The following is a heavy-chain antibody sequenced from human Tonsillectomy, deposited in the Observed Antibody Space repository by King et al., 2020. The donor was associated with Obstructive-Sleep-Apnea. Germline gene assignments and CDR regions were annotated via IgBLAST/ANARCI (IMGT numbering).Heavy chain of an antibody. D-gene: IGHD4-17*01. CDR3: ASRSNYGDYTF. Sequence: QLQESGPGLVEPSETLSLTCTVSGGSISSYYWSWIRQPPGKGLEWISYIHSSGNTDYNPSLKSRVTMSVDTSKNQFSLKLTSVTAADTAVYYCASRSNYGDYTFWGPGILVTVSS. CDR1: GGSISSYY. CDR2: IHSSGNT. V-gene: IGHV4-59*01. J-gene: IGHJ4*02.